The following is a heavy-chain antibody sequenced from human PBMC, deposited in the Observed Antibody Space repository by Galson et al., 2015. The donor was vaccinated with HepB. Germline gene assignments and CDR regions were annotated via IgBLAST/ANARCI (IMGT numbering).Heavy chain of an antibody. J-gene: IGHJ6*02. V-gene: IGHV3-23*01. CDR3: SKVGDESSGYYPIWENYYGMDV. D-gene: IGHD3-22*01. Sequence: SLRLSCAASGFTFSSYAMTWVRQAPGKGLEWVSTISGSGDKTYYADSVKGRFTISRDNSKNTLYLQMSSLRVEDTAKYYCSKVGDESSGYYPIWENYYGMDVWGQGTTVTVSS. CDR2: ISGSGDKT. CDR1: GFTFSSYA.